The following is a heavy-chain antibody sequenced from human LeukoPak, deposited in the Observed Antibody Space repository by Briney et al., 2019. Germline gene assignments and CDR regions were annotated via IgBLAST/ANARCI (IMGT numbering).Heavy chain of an antibody. CDR3: ARAYNRYCSSTSCYRFDP. V-gene: IGHV4-34*01. J-gene: IGHJ5*02. CDR2: INHSGST. Sequence: SETLSLTCAVYGGSFSGYYWSWIRQPPGKGLEWIGEINHSGSTNYNPSLKSRVTISVDTSKNQFSLKLSSVTAADTAVYYRARAYNRYCSSTSCYRFDPWGQGTLVTVSS. D-gene: IGHD2-2*01. CDR1: GGSFSGYY.